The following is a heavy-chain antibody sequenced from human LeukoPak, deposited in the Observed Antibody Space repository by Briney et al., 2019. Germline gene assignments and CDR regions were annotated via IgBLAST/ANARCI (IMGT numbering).Heavy chain of an antibody. CDR1: GGTFSSYA. Sequence: SVKVSCKASGGTFSSYAISWVRQAPGQGLEWMGRIIPILGIANYAQKFQGRVTITADKSTSTAYMELSSLRSEDTAVYYCARVAVDFWSGTKAWGQGTLVTVSS. CDR2: IIPILGIA. D-gene: IGHD3-3*01. J-gene: IGHJ4*02. CDR3: ARVAVDFWSGTKA. V-gene: IGHV1-69*04.